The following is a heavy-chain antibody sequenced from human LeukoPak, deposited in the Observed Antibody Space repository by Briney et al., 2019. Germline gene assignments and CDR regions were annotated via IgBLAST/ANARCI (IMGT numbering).Heavy chain of an antibody. Sequence: GASVKVSCKASGYTFTSYGISWVRQAPGQGLEWMGWISAYNGNTNYAQKLQGRVTMTTDTSTSTAYMELRSLRSDDTAVYYCARVSATRYYDSSGYKDPSYYYYGMDVWGQGTTVTVSS. CDR2: ISAYNGNT. V-gene: IGHV1-18*01. CDR3: ARVSATRYYDSSGYKDPSYYYYGMDV. CDR1: GYTFTSYG. D-gene: IGHD3-22*01. J-gene: IGHJ6*02.